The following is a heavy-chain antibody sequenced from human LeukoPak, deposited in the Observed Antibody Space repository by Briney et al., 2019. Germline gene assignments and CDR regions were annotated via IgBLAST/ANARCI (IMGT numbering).Heavy chain of an antibody. Sequence: PSETLSLTCTVSGGSISSYYWSWIRQPPGKGLEWIGYIYYSGSTNYNPSLKSRVTISVDTSKNQFSLKLSSVTAADTAVYYCARHGGVTTVVTRDAFDIWGQGTMVTVSP. CDR3: ARHGGVTTVVTRDAFDI. V-gene: IGHV4-59*08. CDR2: IYYSGST. J-gene: IGHJ3*02. D-gene: IGHD4-23*01. CDR1: GGSISSYY.